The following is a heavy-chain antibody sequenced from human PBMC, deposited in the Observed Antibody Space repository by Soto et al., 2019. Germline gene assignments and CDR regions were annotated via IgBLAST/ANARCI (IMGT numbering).Heavy chain of an antibody. Sequence: QVQLQESGPGLVQPSGILSLTCTVSGGSVNGYWSWVRQPPGKGLEWIGEIHHSGSTKYNPSLKSRVTISIDKSKNQFSLSLNSVTAADTAVYYCARHGGFYFDYWGQGTLVTVSS. D-gene: IGHD3-16*01. V-gene: IGHV4-59*08. CDR1: GGSVNGY. CDR2: IHHSGST. CDR3: ARHGGFYFDY. J-gene: IGHJ4*02.